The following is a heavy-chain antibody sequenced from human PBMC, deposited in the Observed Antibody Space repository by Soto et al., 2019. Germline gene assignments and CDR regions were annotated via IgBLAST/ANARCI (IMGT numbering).Heavy chain of an antibody. V-gene: IGHV1-69*01. J-gene: IGHJ4*02. CDR3: ARDRKIVATIPGFDY. CDR1: GGTFSSYA. CDR2: IIPIFGTA. D-gene: IGHD5-12*01. Sequence: QVQLVQSGAEVKKPRSSVKVSCKASGGTFSSYAISWVRQAPGQGLEWMGGIIPIFGTANYAQKFQGRVTITADESTSTAYMDLSSLRSEDTAVYYCARDRKIVATIPGFDYWGQGPLDTVSS.